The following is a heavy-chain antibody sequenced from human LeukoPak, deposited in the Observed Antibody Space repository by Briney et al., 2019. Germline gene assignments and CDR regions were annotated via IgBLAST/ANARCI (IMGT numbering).Heavy chain of an antibody. CDR2: MNPNSGNT. V-gene: IGHV1-8*01. CDR3: ARGFRSDSSGRKFDY. D-gene: IGHD3-22*01. Sequence: ASVKVSCKASGYTFTRYDINWVRQAAGQGLEWMGWMNPNSGNTGYAQKFQGRLTMTRNTSISTAYMELSSLSSEDTAMYYCARGFRSDSSGRKFDYWGQGALVTVSS. J-gene: IGHJ4*02. CDR1: GYTFTRYD.